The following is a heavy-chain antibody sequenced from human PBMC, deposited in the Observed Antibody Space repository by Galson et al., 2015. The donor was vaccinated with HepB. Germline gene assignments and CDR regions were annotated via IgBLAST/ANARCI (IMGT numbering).Heavy chain of an antibody. Sequence: PALVKPTQTLTLTCSFSGFSLSSSGVGVGWLRQPPGKALEWLALIYWNDDKRYSPFLKSRLTITKDTSKNQVVLAMTNMDPVDAATYYCAHRRETITARNWFDPWGQGTLVTVSS. J-gene: IGHJ5*02. CDR3: AHRRETITARNWFDP. D-gene: IGHD5-18*01. V-gene: IGHV2-5*01. CDR2: IYWNDDK. CDR1: GFSLSSSGVG.